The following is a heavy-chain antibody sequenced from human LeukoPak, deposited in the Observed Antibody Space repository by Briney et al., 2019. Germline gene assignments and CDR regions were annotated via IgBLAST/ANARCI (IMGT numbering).Heavy chain of an antibody. CDR3: ARHGERVVGLFDY. D-gene: IGHD4-17*01. Sequence: SETLCLTCTVSGGSMSSSSYYWGWIRQPPGKGLEWIGSIYYSGSTYYNPSLKSRVTISVDTSKNQFSLKLSSVTAADTAVYYCARHGERVVGLFDYWGQGTLVTVSS. V-gene: IGHV4-39*01. CDR1: GGSMSSSSYY. J-gene: IGHJ4*02. CDR2: IYYSGST.